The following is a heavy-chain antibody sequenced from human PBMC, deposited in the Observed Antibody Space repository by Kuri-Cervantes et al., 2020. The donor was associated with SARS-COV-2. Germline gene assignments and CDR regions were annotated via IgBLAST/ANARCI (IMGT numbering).Heavy chain of an antibody. Sequence: GGSLRLSCAASGFTFDDYAMHWVRQAPGKGLEYVSAISSNGGSTYYANSVKGRFTISRDNSKNTLYLQMGSLRAEDMAVYYCARGKYYYGVDVWGQGTTVTVSS. CDR3: ARGKYYYGVDV. J-gene: IGHJ6*02. CDR1: GFTFDDYA. V-gene: IGHV3-64*01. CDR2: ISSNGGST.